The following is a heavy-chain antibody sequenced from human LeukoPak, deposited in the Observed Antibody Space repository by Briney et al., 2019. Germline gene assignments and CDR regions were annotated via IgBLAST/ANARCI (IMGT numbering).Heavy chain of an antibody. D-gene: IGHD5-18*01. CDR2: INHSGST. CDR1: GGSFSGYY. V-gene: IGHV4-34*01. CDR3: ARGRVTGYSYGYHYYYYMDV. Sequence: SETLSLTCAVYGGSFSGYYWSWIRQPPGKGLEWIGEINHSGSTNYNPSFKSRVTISVDTSKNQFSLKLSSVTAADTAVYYCARGRVTGYSYGYHYYYYMDVWGKGTTVTVSS. J-gene: IGHJ6*03.